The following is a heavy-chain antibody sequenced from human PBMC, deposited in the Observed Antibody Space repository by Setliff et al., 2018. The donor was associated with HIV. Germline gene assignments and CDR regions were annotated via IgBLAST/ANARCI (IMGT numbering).Heavy chain of an antibody. D-gene: IGHD3-22*01. V-gene: IGHV4-31*03. CDR3: AREGYDSSGYFVVL. CDR2: IYYSGRT. CDR1: GDSITSGGFY. Sequence: ASETLSLTCTVSGDSITSGGFYCNWFRQHPGKGLEWIGWIYYSGRTKYNPSLESRVTISVDTSKNQFSLKLSSVTAADTAVYYCAREGYDSSGYFVVLWGQGTLVTVSS. J-gene: IGHJ4*02.